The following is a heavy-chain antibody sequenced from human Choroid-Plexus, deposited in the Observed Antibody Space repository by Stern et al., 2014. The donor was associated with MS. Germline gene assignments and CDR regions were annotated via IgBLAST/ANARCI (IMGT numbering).Heavy chain of an antibody. D-gene: IGHD3-3*01. CDR3: ARVYNTIYGIVTQRGSGMDV. CDR1: GFTFGNYW. V-gene: IGHV3-7*01. CDR2: IKEDGTDK. J-gene: IGHJ6*02. Sequence: EVKLVESGGGLVQPGGSLTISCTAAGFTFGNYWMTWIRHAPGKGLEREANIKEDGTDKNPVDSVKVRFTISRDNARNSLYLQMNSLRVEDTAFYYCARVYNTIYGIVTQRGSGMDVWGQGTTVIVSS.